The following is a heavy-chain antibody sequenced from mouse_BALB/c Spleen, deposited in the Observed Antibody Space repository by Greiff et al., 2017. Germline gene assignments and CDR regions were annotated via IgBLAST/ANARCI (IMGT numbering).Heavy chain of an antibody. Sequence: EVQGVESGGGLVKPGGSLKLSCAASGFTFSSYAMSWVRQSPEKRLEWVAEISSGGSYTYYPDTVTGRFTISRDNAKNTLYLEMSSLRSEDTAMYYCASYYGSSSWFAYWGQGTLVTVSA. J-gene: IGHJ3*01. CDR3: ASYYGSSSWFAY. CDR2: ISSGGSYT. V-gene: IGHV5-9-4*01. D-gene: IGHD1-1*01. CDR1: GFTFSSYA.